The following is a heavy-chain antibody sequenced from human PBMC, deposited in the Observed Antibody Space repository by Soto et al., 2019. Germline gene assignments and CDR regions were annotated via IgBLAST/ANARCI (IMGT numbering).Heavy chain of an antibody. D-gene: IGHD1-7*01. V-gene: IGHV1-24*01. CDR1: GYTLTELS. Sequence: ASVKVSCKVSGYTLTELSMHWVRQAPGKGLEWMGSFDPEDGETIYTQTFQGRLTLTGDTSTDTAHMELSRLRSEDTAVYYCTTSLELPLVTDDWGQGVSVTVSS. CDR3: TTSLELPLVTDD. J-gene: IGHJ6*02. CDR2: FDPEDGET.